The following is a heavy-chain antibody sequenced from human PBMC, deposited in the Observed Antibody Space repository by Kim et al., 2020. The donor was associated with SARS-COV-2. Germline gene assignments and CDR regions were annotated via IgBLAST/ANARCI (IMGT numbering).Heavy chain of an antibody. CDR1: GFTFSSYE. J-gene: IGHJ6*02. CDR3: ASPVKGYRYGYYYYYGMDV. CDR2: ISSSGSTI. D-gene: IGHD5-18*01. V-gene: IGHV3-48*03. Sequence: GGSLRLSCAASGFTFSSYEMNWVRQAPGKGLEWVSYISSSGSTIYYADSVKGRFTISRDNAKNSLYLQMNSLRAEDTAVYYCASPVKGYRYGYYYYYGMDVWGQGTTVTVSS.